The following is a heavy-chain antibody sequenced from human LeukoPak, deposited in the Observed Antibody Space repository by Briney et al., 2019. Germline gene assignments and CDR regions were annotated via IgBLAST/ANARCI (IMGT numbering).Heavy chain of an antibody. J-gene: IGHJ4*02. CDR1: GGSFSGYY. Sequence: SETLSLTCAVYGGSFSGYYWSWIRQPPGKGLEWIGEINHSGSTNYNPSLKSRVTISVDTSKNQFSLKLSSVTAEDTAVYYCAREGYYDILTGYYNSPYYFDYWGQGTLVTVSS. CDR3: AREGYYDILTGYYNSPYYFDY. V-gene: IGHV4-34*01. CDR2: INHSGST. D-gene: IGHD3-9*01.